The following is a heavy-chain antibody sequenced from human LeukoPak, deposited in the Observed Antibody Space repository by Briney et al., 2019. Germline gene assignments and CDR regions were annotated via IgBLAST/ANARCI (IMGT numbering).Heavy chain of an antibody. D-gene: IGHD3-16*01. CDR2: ISSSSSTI. CDR1: GFTFSSYS. V-gene: IGHV3-48*04. CDR3: ARDRYDYVWGSYLDY. J-gene: IGHJ4*02. Sequence: GGSLRLSCAASGFTFSSYSMNWVRQAPGKGLEWVSYISSSSSTIYYADSVKGRFTISRDNAKNSLYLQMNSLRAEDTAVYYCARDRYDYVWGSYLDYWGQGTLVTVSS.